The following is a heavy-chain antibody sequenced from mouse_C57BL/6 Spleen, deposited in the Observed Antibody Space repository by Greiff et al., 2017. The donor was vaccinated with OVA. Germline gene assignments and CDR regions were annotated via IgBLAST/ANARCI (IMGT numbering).Heavy chain of an antibody. Sequence: EVKVVESGPELVKPGASVKIPCKASGYTFTDYNMDWVKQSHGKSLEWIGDINPNNGGTIYNQKFKGKATLTVDKSSSTAYMELRSLTSEDTAVYYCARWRDGSSFYAMDYWGQGTSVTVSS. CDR2: INPNNGGT. CDR1: GYTFTDYN. J-gene: IGHJ4*01. CDR3: ARWRDGSSFYAMDY. D-gene: IGHD1-1*01. V-gene: IGHV1-18*01.